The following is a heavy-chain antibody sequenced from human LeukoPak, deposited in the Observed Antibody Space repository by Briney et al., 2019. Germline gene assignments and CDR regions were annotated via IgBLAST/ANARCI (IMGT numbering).Heavy chain of an antibody. CDR1: GFTLSSYA. J-gene: IGHJ4*02. CDR2: ISYDGSNK. CDR3: AREKESDFDY. V-gene: IGHV3-30-3*01. D-gene: IGHD3-10*01. Sequence: PGGSLRLSCAASGFTLSSYAMHGVRQAPRRGVEWVAVISYDGSNKYYAASVKGRFTISRDNAKNSLYLQMNSLRAEDTAVYYCAREKESDFDYWGQGTLVTVSS.